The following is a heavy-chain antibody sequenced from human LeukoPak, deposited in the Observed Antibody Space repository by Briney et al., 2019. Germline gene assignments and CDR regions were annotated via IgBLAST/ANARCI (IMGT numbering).Heavy chain of an antibody. J-gene: IGHJ4*02. CDR2: IIPILGIA. V-gene: IGHV1-69*04. CDR3: ARDSTYYYDSSGPKNPYYFDY. D-gene: IGHD3-22*01. Sequence: SVKVSCKASGGTFSSYAISWVRQAPEQGLEWMGRIIPILGIANYAQKFQGRVTITADKSTSTAYMELSSLRSEDTAVYYCARDSTYYYDSSGPKNPYYFDYWGQGTLVTVSS. CDR1: GGTFSSYA.